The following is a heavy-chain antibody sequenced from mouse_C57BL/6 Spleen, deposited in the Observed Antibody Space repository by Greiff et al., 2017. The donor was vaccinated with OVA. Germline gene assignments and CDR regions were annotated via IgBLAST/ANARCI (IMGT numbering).Heavy chain of an antibody. CDR1: GYTFTEYT. CDR2: FYPGSGSI. Sequence: QVHVKQSGAELVKPGASVKLSCKASGYTFTEYTIHWVKQRSGQGLEWIGWFYPGSGSIKYNEKFKDKATLTADKSSSTVYMELSRLTSEDSAVYFCARHEDPNYGSSPWYFDVWGTGTTVTVSS. V-gene: IGHV1-62-2*01. CDR3: ARHEDPNYGSSPWYFDV. J-gene: IGHJ1*03. D-gene: IGHD1-1*01.